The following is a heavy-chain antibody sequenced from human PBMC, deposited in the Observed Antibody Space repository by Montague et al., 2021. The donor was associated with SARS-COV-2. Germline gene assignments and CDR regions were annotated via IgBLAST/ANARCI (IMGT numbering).Heavy chain of an antibody. CDR1: GGSLSGYY. CDR2: ISHSGST. V-gene: IGHV4-34*01. J-gene: IGHJ6*02. CDR3: ARGGTYHYGMDV. Sequence: SETLSLTCAVYGGSLSGYYWSWIRQPPGEGLEWIAEISHSGSTSYNPSLKSRVTISVDTSKNHFSLQLSSVTAADTAVYYCARGGTYHYGMDVWGQGTTVAVSS. D-gene: IGHD3-10*01.